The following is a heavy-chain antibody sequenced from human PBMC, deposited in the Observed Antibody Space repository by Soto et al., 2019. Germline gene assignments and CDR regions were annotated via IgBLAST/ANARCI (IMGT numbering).Heavy chain of an antibody. CDR1: GYTFTSYG. D-gene: IGHD2-2*01. CDR2: ISGYNGNT. CDR3: ARTRLDCRGTSCYDY. J-gene: IGHJ4*02. Sequence: QVQLVQSGAEVKRPGASVKVSCKASGYTFTSYGVSWVRQAPGQGLEWMAWISGYNGNTNYEQKYQGRVTVTADTATSTADMDLRSLRSDDTAVYYWARTRLDCRGTSCYDYWGQGTLVTVSS. V-gene: IGHV1-18*01.